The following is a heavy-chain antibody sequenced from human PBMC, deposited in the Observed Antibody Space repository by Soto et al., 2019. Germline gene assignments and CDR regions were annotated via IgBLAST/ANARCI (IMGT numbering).Heavy chain of an antibody. CDR3: ATLSYYNSYSGFDF. D-gene: IGHD3-10*01. Sequence: PGESLKISCKGSGYIFSNYWIGWVRQMPGKGLEWMGIIYAGDSDTKYRPSFQGQVTISADKSISTAYLHWSSLEASDTAIYYCATLSYYNSYSGFDFWAQGTLVTVSS. V-gene: IGHV5-51*01. CDR1: GYIFSNYW. J-gene: IGHJ4*02. CDR2: IYAGDSDT.